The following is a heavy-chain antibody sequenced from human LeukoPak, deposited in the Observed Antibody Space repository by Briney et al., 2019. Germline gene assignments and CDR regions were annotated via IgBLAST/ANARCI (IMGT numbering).Heavy chain of an antibody. V-gene: IGHV4-31*03. D-gene: IGHD3-22*01. CDR2: VSYSGST. CDR3: ARVGYYESSGYYEY. CDR1: GGSITSGRYY. J-gene: IGHJ4*02. Sequence: PSQTLSLTCTLSGGSITSGRYYWTWIRQHPQRGLEWIGYVSYSGSTNYNSSLKSRLTISADTSKNQFYLRLTSVTAADTAVYYCARVGYYESSGYYEYWGQGTLVTVSS.